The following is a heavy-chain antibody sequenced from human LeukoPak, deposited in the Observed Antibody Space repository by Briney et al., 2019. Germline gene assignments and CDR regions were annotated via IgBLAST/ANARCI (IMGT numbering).Heavy chain of an antibody. CDR1: GGTFSSYA. D-gene: IGHD1-1*01. V-gene: IGHV1-69*13. CDR2: IIPNFGTA. Sequence: SVKVSCKASGGTFSSYAVSWVRQAPGQGLEWMGGIIPNFGTANYAQKFQGRVTITADESTSTAYMELSSLRSEDTAVYYCARGTTGTTPVRYYYYGMDVWGKGTSVTVSS. CDR3: ARGTTGTTPVRYYYYGMDV. J-gene: IGHJ6*04.